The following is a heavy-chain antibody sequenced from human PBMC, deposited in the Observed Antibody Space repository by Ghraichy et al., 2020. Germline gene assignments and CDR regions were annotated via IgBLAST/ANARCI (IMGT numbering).Heavy chain of an antibody. V-gene: IGHV1-24*01. Sequence: ASVKVSCKVSGYTLTELSMHWVRQAPGKGLEWMGGFDPEDGETIYAQKFQGRVTMTDDTSTDTAYMELSSLTSEDTAVYYCATDPHGYCSGGSCYDYYGMDVWGQGTTVTVSS. CDR2: FDPEDGET. CDR3: ATDPHGYCSGGSCYDYYGMDV. D-gene: IGHD2-15*01. J-gene: IGHJ6*02. CDR1: GYTLTELS.